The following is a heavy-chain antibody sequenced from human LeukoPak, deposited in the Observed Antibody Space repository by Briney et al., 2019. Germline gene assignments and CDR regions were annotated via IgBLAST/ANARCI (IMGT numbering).Heavy chain of an antibody. D-gene: IGHD6-6*01. J-gene: IGHJ4*02. CDR3: AKVKIGIAALFDY. CDR1: GFTFSSYG. V-gene: IGHV3-30*02. CDR2: IRYDGSNK. Sequence: GGSLRLSCAASGFTFSSYGMHWVRQAPGKGLEWVAFIRYDGSNKYYADSVKGRFTISRDNSKNTLYLQMNSLRAEDTAVYYCAKVKIGIAALFDYWGQGTRVTVSS.